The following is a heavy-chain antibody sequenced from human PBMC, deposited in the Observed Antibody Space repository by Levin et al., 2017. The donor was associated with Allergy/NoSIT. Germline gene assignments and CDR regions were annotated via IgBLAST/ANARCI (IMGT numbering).Heavy chain of an antibody. CDR2: IYHSGST. J-gene: IGHJ4*02. V-gene: IGHV4-38-2*01. CDR1: GYSISSGYY. CDR3: ARGSVVPPFDY. Sequence: SQTLSLTCAVSGYSISSGYYWGWIRQPPGKGLEWIGSIYHSGSTYYNPSLKSRVTISVDTSKNQFSLKLSSVTAADTAVYYCARGSVVPPFDYWGQGTLVTVSS. D-gene: IGHD2-2*01.